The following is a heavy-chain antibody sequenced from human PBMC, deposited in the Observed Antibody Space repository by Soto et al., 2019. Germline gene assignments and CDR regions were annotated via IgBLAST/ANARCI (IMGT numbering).Heavy chain of an antibody. CDR3: ARHYCSGGNCYYFDY. J-gene: IGHJ4*02. Sequence: PSETLSLTCAVYGGSFSGYYWSWIRQPPGKGLEWIGKINYSGTTNYNPSLKSRATISVDTSKNQFSLKLSSVTAADTAVYYCARHYCSGGNCYYFDYWGQGTQVTVSS. CDR2: INYSGTT. CDR1: GGSFSGYY. D-gene: IGHD2-15*01. V-gene: IGHV4-34*01.